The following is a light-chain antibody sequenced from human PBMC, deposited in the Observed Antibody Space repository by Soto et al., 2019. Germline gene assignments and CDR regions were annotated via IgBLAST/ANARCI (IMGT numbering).Light chain of an antibody. CDR3: HQDKSYSWT. CDR1: QSVNDW. Sequence: DIQMTQSPSTLSASVGDRVTITCRASQSVNDWLAWYQQKPGKAPNLLIYDGSSLEGGVPSRFSGSGSGTEFALTISRLQPDYFATYFCHQDKSYSWTFGQGTKVEVK. CDR2: DGS. V-gene: IGKV1-5*01. J-gene: IGKJ1*01.